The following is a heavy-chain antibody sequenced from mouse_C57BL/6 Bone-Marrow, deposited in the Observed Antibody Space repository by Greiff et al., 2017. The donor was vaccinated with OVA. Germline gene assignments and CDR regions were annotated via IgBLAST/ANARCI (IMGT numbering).Heavy chain of an antibody. CDR1: GYTFTDYE. D-gene: IGHD1-1*01. V-gene: IGHV1-15*01. CDR2: IDPETGGT. Sequence: QVQLQQSGAELVRPGASVTLSCKASGYTFTDYEMHWVKQTPVHGLEWIGAIDPETGGTAYNQKFKGKAILTADKSSSTAYMELRSLTSEDSAVYYCTSGTTVVTFYWYFDVWGTGTTVTVSS. J-gene: IGHJ1*03. CDR3: TSGTTVVTFYWYFDV.